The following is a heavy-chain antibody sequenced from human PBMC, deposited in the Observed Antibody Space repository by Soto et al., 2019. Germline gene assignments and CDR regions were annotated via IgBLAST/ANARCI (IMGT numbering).Heavy chain of an antibody. Sequence: PGGSLRLSCAASGFTFSSYAMHWVRQAPGKGLEGVAVISYDGSNKYYADSVKGRSTISRDNSKNTLYLQMNSLRAEDTAVYYCARGAITMVRGVNDYWGQGTLVTVSS. J-gene: IGHJ4*02. V-gene: IGHV3-30-3*01. CDR1: GFTFSSYA. D-gene: IGHD3-10*01. CDR3: ARGAITMVRGVNDY. CDR2: ISYDGSNK.